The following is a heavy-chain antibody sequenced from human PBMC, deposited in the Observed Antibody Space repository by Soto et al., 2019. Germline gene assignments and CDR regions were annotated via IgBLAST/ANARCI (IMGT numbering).Heavy chain of an antibody. CDR3: ARVNSLITWTYFDY. Sequence: QLQLQESGSGLVKPSQTLSLTCAVSGGSISSGGYSWSWIRQPPGKGLEWIGYIYHSGSTYYNPSLKSRVTISVDRSKNQFSLKLSSVTAADTAVYYCARVNSLITWTYFDYWGQGTLVTVSS. V-gene: IGHV4-30-2*01. D-gene: IGHD3-16*01. CDR1: GGSISSGGYS. J-gene: IGHJ4*02. CDR2: IYHSGST.